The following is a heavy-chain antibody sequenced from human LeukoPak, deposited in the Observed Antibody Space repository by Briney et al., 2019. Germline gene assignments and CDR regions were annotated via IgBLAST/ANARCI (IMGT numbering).Heavy chain of an antibody. J-gene: IGHJ3*02. V-gene: IGHV1-8*01. CDR3: ARDSGRFPFNRPLWFGELSAFDI. D-gene: IGHD3-10*01. Sequence: ASVKVSCKTSGYTFTNYEINWVRQAAGQGLEWMGWINPNSDTRGYAQKFQGRVTMTKNTSISTAYMELSSLRSDDTAMYYCARDSGRFPFNRPLWFGELSAFDIWGQGTMVTVSS. CDR2: INPNSDTR. CDR1: GYTFTNYE.